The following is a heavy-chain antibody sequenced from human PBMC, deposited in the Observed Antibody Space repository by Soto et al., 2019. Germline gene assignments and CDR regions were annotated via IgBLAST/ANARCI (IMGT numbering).Heavy chain of an antibody. D-gene: IGHD2-2*01. CDR1: GFTFSSYG. J-gene: IGHJ6*02. V-gene: IGHV3-30*18. CDR2: ISYDGSNK. CDR3: EKGYCSRTSCRSHYYYYALDV. Sequence: GGSLRLSCAASGFTFSSYGMHWVRQAPGKGLEWVAVISYDGSNKYYVDSVKGRFTISRDNSKNTLYLQMNSLRAEDTAVYYCEKGYCSRTSCRSHYYYYALDVWGQGTTVTVSS.